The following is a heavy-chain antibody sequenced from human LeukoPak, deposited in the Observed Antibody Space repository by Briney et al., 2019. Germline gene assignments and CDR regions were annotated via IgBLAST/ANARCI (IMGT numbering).Heavy chain of an antibody. D-gene: IGHD6-13*01. CDR1: GYTFTSYY. CDR2: INPSGGST. Sequence: ASVTVSCKASGYTFTSYYMHWVRQAPGQGLEWMGIINPSGGSTSYAQKFQGRVTMTRDTSTSTVYMELSSLRSEDTAVYYCARVGGSSGRGREILDYWGQGTLVTVSS. CDR3: ARVGGSSGRGREILDY. V-gene: IGHV1-46*01. J-gene: IGHJ4*02.